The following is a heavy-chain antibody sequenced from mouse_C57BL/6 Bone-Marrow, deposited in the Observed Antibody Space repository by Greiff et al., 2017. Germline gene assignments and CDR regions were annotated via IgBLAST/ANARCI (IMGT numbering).Heavy chain of an antibody. CDR1: GYTFTSHW. CDR2: IFPGSGST. D-gene: IGHD2-12*01. Sequence: VQVVESGPELVRPGASVKISCKAPGYTFTSHWMQWVRQRPGQGLEWIGEIFPGSGSTYYNEKFKGKATLTVDTSSSTAYMQLSSLTSEDSAVYFCARHYSQEDYYAMDYWGQGTSVTVSS. V-gene: IGHV1-56*01. J-gene: IGHJ4*01. CDR3: ARHYSQEDYYAMDY.